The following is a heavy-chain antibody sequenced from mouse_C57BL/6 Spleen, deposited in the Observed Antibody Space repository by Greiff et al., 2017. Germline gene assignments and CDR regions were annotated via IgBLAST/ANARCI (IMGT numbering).Heavy chain of an antibody. Sequence: VQLQQSGPELVKPGASVKMSCKASGYTFTDYNMHWVKQSHGKSLEWIGYINPNNGGTSYNQKFKGKATLTVNKSSSTAYMERRSLTSEDSAVYYCTRRSLNWDYVDYWGQGTTLTVAS. V-gene: IGHV1-22*01. CDR1: GYTFTDYN. D-gene: IGHD4-1*01. CDR3: TRRSLNWDYVDY. CDR2: INPNNGGT. J-gene: IGHJ2*01.